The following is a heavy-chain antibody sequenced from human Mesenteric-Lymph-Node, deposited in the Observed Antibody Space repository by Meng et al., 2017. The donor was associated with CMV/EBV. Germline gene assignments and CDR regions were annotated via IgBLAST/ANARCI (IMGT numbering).Heavy chain of an antibody. Sequence: SVKVSCKTSGFTFSTSGVHWVRQARGQRLEWIGWIVVGSGNTNYAQKFQERVTITRDMSTSTAYMGLSSLTSEDTAVYYCAADSAGYYYYGLDVWGRGTTVTVSS. J-gene: IGHJ6*02. CDR1: GFTFSTSG. CDR2: IVVGSGNT. D-gene: IGHD6-19*01. CDR3: AADSAGYYYYGLDV. V-gene: IGHV1-58*01.